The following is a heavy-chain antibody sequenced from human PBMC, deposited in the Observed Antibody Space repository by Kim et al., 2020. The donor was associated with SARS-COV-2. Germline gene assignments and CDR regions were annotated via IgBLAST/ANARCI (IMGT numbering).Heavy chain of an antibody. J-gene: IGHJ2*01. CDR1: GGSISSSSYY. CDR2: IYYSGST. V-gene: IGHV4-39*01. CDR3: ARVRVWLTTAGWYFDL. Sequence: SETLSLTCTVSGGSISSSSYYWGWIRQPPGKGLEWIGSIYYSGSTYYNPSLKSRVTISVDTSKNQFSLKLSSVTAADTAVYYCARVRVWLTTAGWYFDLWGRGTLVTVSS. D-gene: IGHD6-19*01.